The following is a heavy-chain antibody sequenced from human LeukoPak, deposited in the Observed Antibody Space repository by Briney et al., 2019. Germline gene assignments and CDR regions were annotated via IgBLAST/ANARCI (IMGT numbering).Heavy chain of an antibody. CDR1: GGSISNLDYY. CDR2: IYTSGGT. V-gene: IGHV4-61*02. J-gene: IGHJ3*01. D-gene: IGHD2-2*01. CDR3: AGRGSSSGTFDV. Sequence: NPSETLSLTCTASGGSISNLDYYWTWIRQPAGKRLEWIGRIYTSGGTNYNPSLKSRVTMSVDKSKNQISLNLASLTAADTALYYCAGRGSSSGTFDVWGPGTFVTVSS.